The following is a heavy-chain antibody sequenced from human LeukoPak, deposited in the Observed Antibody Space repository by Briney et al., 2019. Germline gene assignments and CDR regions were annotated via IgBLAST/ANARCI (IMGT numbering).Heavy chain of an antibody. D-gene: IGHD3-3*01. CDR2: IFHSGST. J-gene: IGHJ4*02. CDR3: ARGMGFWSGYVVY. CDR1: GYSISSGYY. V-gene: IGHV4-38-2*02. Sequence: SETLSLTCTVSGYSISSGYYWGWIRQPPGKGLEWIGSIFHSGSTYYNPSLKSRITISVDTSKNQFSLKLSSVTAADTAVYYCARGMGFWSGYVVYWGQGTLVTVSS.